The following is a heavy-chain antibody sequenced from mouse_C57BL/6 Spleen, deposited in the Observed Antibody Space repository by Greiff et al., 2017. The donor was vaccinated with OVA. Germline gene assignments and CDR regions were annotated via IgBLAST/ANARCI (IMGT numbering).Heavy chain of an antibody. CDR1: GYTFTSYG. J-gene: IGHJ1*03. Sequence: QVQLKESGAELARPGASVKLSCKASGYTFTSYGISWVTQRTGQGLEWIGEIYPRSGNTYYNEKFKGKATLTADQSSSTAYMELLSLTSEDSAVYFCARWDYDGYVEVWGTGTTVTVSS. D-gene: IGHD2-4*01. V-gene: IGHV1-81*01. CDR2: IYPRSGNT. CDR3: ARWDYDGYVEV.